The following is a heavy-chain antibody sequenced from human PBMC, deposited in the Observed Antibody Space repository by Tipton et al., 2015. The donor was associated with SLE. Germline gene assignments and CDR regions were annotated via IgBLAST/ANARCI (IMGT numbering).Heavy chain of an antibody. J-gene: IGHJ4*02. Sequence: LRLSCTVSGGSISSGGYYWSWIRQHPGKDLEWIGYIYYSGSTYYNPSLKSRVTISLDTSKNQFSLKLTSVTAADTAVYYCASYGSGSYYYWGQGTLVTVSS. CDR2: IYYSGST. CDR3: ASYGSGSYYY. D-gene: IGHD3-10*01. V-gene: IGHV4-31*03. CDR1: GGSISSGGYY.